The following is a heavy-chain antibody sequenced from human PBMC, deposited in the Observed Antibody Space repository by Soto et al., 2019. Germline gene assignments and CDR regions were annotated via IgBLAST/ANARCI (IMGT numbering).Heavy chain of an antibody. CDR3: ARLITIFGVVITHGMDV. Sequence: SETLSLTCTVSGGSIGSYYWSWIGQPPGKGLEWIGYIYYSGSTNYNPSLKSRVTISVDTSKNQFSLKLSSVTAADTAVYYCARLITIFGVVITHGMDVWGQGTTVT. CDR2: IYYSGST. V-gene: IGHV4-59*01. CDR1: GGSIGSYY. D-gene: IGHD3-3*01. J-gene: IGHJ6*02.